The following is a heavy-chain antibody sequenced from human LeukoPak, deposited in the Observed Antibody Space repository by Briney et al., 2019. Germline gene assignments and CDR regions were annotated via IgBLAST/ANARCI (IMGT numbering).Heavy chain of an antibody. V-gene: IGHV4-39*07. CDR3: ASNSIIQLLGAFDI. Sequence: PSETLSLTCTVSGGSISSGDYYWSWIRQPPGKGLEWIGSIYYSGSTYYNPSLKSRVTISVDTSKNQFSLKLSSVTAADTAVYYCASNSIIQLLGAFDIWGQGTMVTVSS. D-gene: IGHD2-2*01. CDR1: GGSISSGDYY. CDR2: IYYSGST. J-gene: IGHJ3*02.